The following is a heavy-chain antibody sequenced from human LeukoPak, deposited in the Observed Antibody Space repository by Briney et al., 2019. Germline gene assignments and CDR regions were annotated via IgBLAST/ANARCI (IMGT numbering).Heavy chain of an antibody. CDR2: IIPIFGTA. CDR3: ARVARNYYDSSGYSENFDY. J-gene: IGHJ4*02. CDR1: GGTFSSYA. V-gene: IGHV1-69*13. D-gene: IGHD3-22*01. Sequence: ASVKVSCKASGGTFSSYAISWVRQAPGQGLEWMGGIIPIFGTANYAQKFQGRVTITADESTSTAYMELSSLRSEDTAVYYCARVARNYYDSSGYSENFDYWGQGTLVSVSS.